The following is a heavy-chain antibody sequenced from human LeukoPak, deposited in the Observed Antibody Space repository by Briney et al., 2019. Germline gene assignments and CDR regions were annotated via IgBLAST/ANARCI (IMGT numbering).Heavy chain of an antibody. CDR1: GFTFSSYW. Sequence: GGSLRLSCAASGFTFSSYWMHWVRQAPVKGLVWVSRINSDGSSTSYADSVKGRFTISRDNAKNTLYLQMNSLRAEDTAVYHCASDSPYYGMDVWGQGTTVTVS. CDR3: ASDSPYYGMDV. J-gene: IGHJ6*02. V-gene: IGHV3-74*01. CDR2: INSDGSST.